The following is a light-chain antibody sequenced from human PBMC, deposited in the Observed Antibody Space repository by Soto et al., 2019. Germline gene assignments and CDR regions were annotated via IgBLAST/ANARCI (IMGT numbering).Light chain of an antibody. CDR2: EVT. J-gene: IGLJ1*01. V-gene: IGLV2-14*01. CDR1: STDVGGYNA. Sequence: QAALTQPASVSGSPGRAITISCTGTSTDVGGYNAVSWYQHHPGKAPKLIIYEVTHRPSGVSDRFSASKSGNTASLTISGPQAEDEADYYCHSFRVSHLYVFGTGTKVTVL. CDR3: HSFRVSHLYV.